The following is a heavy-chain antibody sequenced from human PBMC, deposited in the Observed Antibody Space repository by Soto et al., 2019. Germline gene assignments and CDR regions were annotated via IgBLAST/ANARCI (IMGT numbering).Heavy chain of an antibody. CDR2: ISAYNGNT. CDR1: GYTFTSYG. V-gene: IGHV1-18*01. D-gene: IGHD5-18*01. J-gene: IGHJ4*02. Sequence: QVQLVQSGAEVKKPGASVKVSCKASGYTFTSYGISWVRQAPGQGLEWMGWISAYNGNTKYAQKLQGRVTMTTDTYTSTAYMELRSLRSDDTAVYYCASSLLVGYGLEGEGDWDQGTLVTVSS. CDR3: ASSLLVGYGLEGEGD.